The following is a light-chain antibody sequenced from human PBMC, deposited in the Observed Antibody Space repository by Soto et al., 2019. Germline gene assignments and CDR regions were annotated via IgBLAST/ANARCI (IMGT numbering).Light chain of an antibody. V-gene: IGKV3D-20*02. J-gene: IGKJ5*01. CDR3: QQRSKWPIT. CDR2: SSS. Sequence: EIVLTQSPDILSLSPGDRATLSCRASQSVSSDFLAWYQQKPGQAPRLLIYSSSSRAAGVSDRFSGSGSGTDFTLTISSLEPEDFAVYYCQQRSKWPITFGQGTRLEIK. CDR1: QSVSSDF.